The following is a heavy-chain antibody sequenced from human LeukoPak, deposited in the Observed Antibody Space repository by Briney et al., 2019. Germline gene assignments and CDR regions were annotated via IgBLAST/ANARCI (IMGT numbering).Heavy chain of an antibody. J-gene: IGHJ4*02. D-gene: IGHD1-26*01. Sequence: SETLSLTCTVSGGSISSSSYYWGWIRQPPGKGVEWIGSIYYSGSTYYNPSLKSRVTISVDTSKNQFSLKLSSVTAADTAVYYCARDRPGGSYGYFDYWGQGTLVTVSS. CDR2: IYYSGST. V-gene: IGHV4-39*07. CDR1: GGSISSSSYY. CDR3: ARDRPGGSYGYFDY.